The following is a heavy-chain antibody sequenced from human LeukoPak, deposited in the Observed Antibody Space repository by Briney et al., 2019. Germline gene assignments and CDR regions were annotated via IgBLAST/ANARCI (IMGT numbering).Heavy chain of an antibody. D-gene: IGHD2-2*01. CDR1: GYTFTGYY. CDR3: ARDMKDCSSISCYGGAYYYYGMDV. V-gene: IGHV1-2*04. CDR2: INPNSGGT. Sequence: ASVKVSCKASGYTFTGYYMHWVRQAPGQGLEWMGWINPNSGGTNYAQKFQGWVTMTRDTSISTAYMELSRLRSDDTAVYYCARDMKDCSSISCYGGAYYYYGMDVWGQGTTVTVSS. J-gene: IGHJ6*02.